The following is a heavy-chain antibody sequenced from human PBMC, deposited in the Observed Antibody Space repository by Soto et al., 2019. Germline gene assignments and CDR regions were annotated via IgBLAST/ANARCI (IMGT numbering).Heavy chain of an antibody. D-gene: IGHD3-16*01. J-gene: IGHJ1*01. CDR2: TSYDGSDK. CDR3: ARWGTTGGLEV. V-gene: IGHV3-30*19. Sequence: QVQLVESGGGVVQPGTSLRVSCVGSGFTFRSYVIHWVRQAPGKGLEWVALTSYDGSDKYYDDSVRGRFTISRDNSRNTVDPHMDSLRLGDTALYYCARWGTTGGLEVWGQGTLVSVSS. CDR1: GFTFRSYV.